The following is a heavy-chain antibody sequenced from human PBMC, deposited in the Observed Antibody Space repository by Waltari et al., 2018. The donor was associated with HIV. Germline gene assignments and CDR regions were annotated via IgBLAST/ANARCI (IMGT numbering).Heavy chain of an antibody. CDR1: GFTLRSPH. V-gene: IGHV3-73*01. CDR2: ITSKGDNYAT. CDR3: ALYGFGPRYYGMDV. Sequence: EVQLVESGGGLVKPGGSRKVSCAASGFTLRSPHIHWVRQASGRGLEGVGRITSKGDNYATAYAASVKGRFTISRDDSKNTADLQMNSLKTEDTAIYYCALYGFGPRYYGMDVWGQGTTVTVSS. D-gene: IGHD2-8*01. J-gene: IGHJ6*02.